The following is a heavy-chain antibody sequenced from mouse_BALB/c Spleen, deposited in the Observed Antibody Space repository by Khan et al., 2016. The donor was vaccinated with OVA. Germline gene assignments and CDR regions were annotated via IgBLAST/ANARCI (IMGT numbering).Heavy chain of an antibody. J-gene: IGHJ4*01. V-gene: IGHV14-4*02. Sequence: VQLQQSGADLVRSGASVKLSCIASGFNIRHYYLHWVKQRPEQGLEWIGWIDPDNGDTEYDPKFQGKATMTADTSSNTAYLQLSSLTSEDTDVYYGTTGWGYAMDYWGQGTSVTVSS. D-gene: IGHD4-1*01. CDR2: IDPDNGDT. CDR1: GFNIRHYY. CDR3: TTGWGYAMDY.